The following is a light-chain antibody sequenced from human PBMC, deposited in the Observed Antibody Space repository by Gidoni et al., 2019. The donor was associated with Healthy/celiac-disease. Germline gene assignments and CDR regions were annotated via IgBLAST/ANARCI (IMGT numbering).Light chain of an antibody. V-gene: IGKV1-5*03. CDR3: QQYNSYRT. J-gene: IGKJ1*01. Sequence: HMIPSPSTLSASVGDRVTITCRASQSISSWLAWYQQKPGKAPKLLIYKASSLESGVPSRFSGSGSGTEFTLTISSLQPDDFATYYCQQYNSYRTFGQGTKVEIK. CDR2: KAS. CDR1: QSISSW.